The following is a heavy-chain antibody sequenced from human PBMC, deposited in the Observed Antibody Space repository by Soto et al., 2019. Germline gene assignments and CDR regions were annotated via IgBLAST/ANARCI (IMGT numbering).Heavy chain of an antibody. V-gene: IGHV3-23*01. D-gene: IGHD1-26*01. J-gene: IGHJ6*02. CDR2: ISGSGGST. CDR3: AKVTYSGSFYYYYGMDV. Sequence: GGSLRLSCAASGFTFSSYAMSWVRQAPGKGLEWVSAISGSGGSTYYADSVKGRFTISRDNSKNTLYLQMNSLRAEDTAVYYCAKVTYSGSFYYYYGMDVWGQGTTVTVSS. CDR1: GFTFSSYA.